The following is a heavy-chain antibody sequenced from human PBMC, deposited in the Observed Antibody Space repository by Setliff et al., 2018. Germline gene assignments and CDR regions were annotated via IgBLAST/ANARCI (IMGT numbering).Heavy chain of an antibody. J-gene: IGHJ4*02. D-gene: IGHD6-13*01. CDR3: ARGGMAAAGRKGVFEY. Sequence: ASVKVSRKTSGYSFTGYYMHWVRQAPGQGLEWMGIIHTGGGSASYAQKFQGRVTMTSDTSTRTVYMEVNSVRSDDTAIYYCARGGMAAAGRKGVFEYWGQGTQVTVSS. CDR2: IHTGGGSA. CDR1: GYSFTGYY. V-gene: IGHV1-46*01.